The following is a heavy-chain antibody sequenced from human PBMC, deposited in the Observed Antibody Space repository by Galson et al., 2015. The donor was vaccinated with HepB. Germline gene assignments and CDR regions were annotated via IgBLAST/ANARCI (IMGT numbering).Heavy chain of an antibody. CDR1: GDSITSSHW. V-gene: IGHV4-4*02. J-gene: IGHJ4*02. D-gene: IGHD3-16*01. Sequence: SETLSLTCAVTGDSITSSHWWSWVRQPPGKGLEWIGEIFHTGIINYNPSLKGRGTVSVDKAKNQLSLKLKSVTAADTAVYYCARGLRDYNLGRDYLDLWGQGTLVSVSS. CDR3: ARGLRDYNLGRDYLDL. CDR2: IFHTGII.